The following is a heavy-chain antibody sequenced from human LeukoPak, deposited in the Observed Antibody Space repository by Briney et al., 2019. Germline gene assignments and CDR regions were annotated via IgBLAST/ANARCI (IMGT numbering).Heavy chain of an antibody. D-gene: IGHD2-2*01. J-gene: IGHJ4*02. V-gene: IGHV3-23*01. CDR1: GFTFTNYA. CDR2: ISGSGGTT. CDR3: AKDRGCSSTSCARYFDY. Sequence: GGSLRLSCAASGFTFTNYAMTWVRQAPGKGLEWVSVISGSGGTTYYADSVKGRFTISRDNSKNTLYLQMNSLRAEDTAVYYCAKDRGCSSTSCARYFDYWGQGTLVTVSS.